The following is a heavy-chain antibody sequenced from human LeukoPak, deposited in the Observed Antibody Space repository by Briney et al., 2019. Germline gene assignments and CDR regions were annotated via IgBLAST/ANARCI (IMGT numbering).Heavy chain of an antibody. J-gene: IGHJ3*02. Sequence: GGSLRLSCAASGFTFSSYAMHWVRQAPGKGLEWVAVISYDGSNKYYADSVKGRFTISRDNSKNTLYLQMNSLRAEDTAVYYCAREDTAMVYAFDIWGQGTMVTVSS. CDR1: GFTFSSYA. CDR3: AREDTAMVYAFDI. CDR2: ISYDGSNK. D-gene: IGHD5-18*01. V-gene: IGHV3-30-3*01.